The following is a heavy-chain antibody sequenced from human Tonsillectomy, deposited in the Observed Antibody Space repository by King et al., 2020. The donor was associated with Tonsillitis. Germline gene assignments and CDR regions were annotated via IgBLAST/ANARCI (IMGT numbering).Heavy chain of an antibody. CDR3: ARHADRGLLVTAFDI. Sequence: QLQESGPGLVKPSETLSLTCTVSGDSVSSSTHYWGWIRQPPGKGLEWIGSIIDSGETYFHPSLRGRVTISVDTSKSQMSLRLSSVTATDTAIYYCARHADRGLLVTAFDIWGQGTMLTVS. D-gene: IGHD4-23*01. V-gene: IGHV4-39*01. CDR1: GDSVSSSTHY. J-gene: IGHJ3*02. CDR2: IIDSGET.